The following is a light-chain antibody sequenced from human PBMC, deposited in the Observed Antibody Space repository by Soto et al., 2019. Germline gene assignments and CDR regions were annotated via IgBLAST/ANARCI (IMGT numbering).Light chain of an antibody. CDR3: QQYNNWPGT. CDR2: GAG. V-gene: IGKV3-15*01. Sequence: DIGVTQWASGLPVSPGERGTLSCRASQSLXGNLDWYQQKPGQAPRFRXAGAGTMAAGGPARFSGRGSGTEFTLTISSLHSEYFGVYYCQQYNNWPGTFGQGTKVDIK. J-gene: IGKJ1*01. CDR1: QSLXGN.